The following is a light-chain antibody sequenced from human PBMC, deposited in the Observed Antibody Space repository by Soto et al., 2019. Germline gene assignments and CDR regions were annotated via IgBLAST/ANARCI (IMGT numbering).Light chain of an antibody. CDR3: QQYNNWPLT. V-gene: IGKV3-15*01. CDR1: QSVSSN. J-gene: IGKJ5*01. CDR2: GAS. Sequence: EIVMTQSPATLSVSPGERATLSCRASQSVSSNLAWYQQKPCQAPRLLIYGASTRATGITARFSGSGSGTEFTLTISSLQSEDFAVYYCQQYNNWPLTFGQGTRLEIK.